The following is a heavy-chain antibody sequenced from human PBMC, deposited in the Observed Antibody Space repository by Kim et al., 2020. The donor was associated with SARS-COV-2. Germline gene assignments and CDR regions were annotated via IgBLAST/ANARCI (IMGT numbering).Heavy chain of an antibody. D-gene: IGHD3-10*01. V-gene: IGHV3-21*04. CDR2: ISSSSSYI. J-gene: IGHJ5*02. Sequence: GGSLRLSCAASGFTFSSYSMNWVRQAPGKGLEWVSSISSSSSYIYYADSVKGRFTISRDNAKNSLYLQMNSLRAEDTAVYYCARDGYYYGSGSRNWFDPWGQGTLVTVSS. CDR1: GFTFSSYS. CDR3: ARDGYYYGSGSRNWFDP.